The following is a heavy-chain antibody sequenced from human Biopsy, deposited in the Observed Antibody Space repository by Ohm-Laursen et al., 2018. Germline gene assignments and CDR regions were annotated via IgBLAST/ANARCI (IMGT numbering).Heavy chain of an antibody. CDR3: ATDINVWNVNY. D-gene: IGHD1-1*01. V-gene: IGHV1-24*01. Sequence: SVKVSCNVSGYAVTEFSMHWVRQAPGTGLVWMGGFAPENGKTNYAQKFQGRVTMTEVTSTDTAYMELSSLRSEDTAVYYCATDINVWNVNYWGQGTQVTVSS. CDR1: GYAVTEFS. J-gene: IGHJ4*02. CDR2: FAPENGKT.